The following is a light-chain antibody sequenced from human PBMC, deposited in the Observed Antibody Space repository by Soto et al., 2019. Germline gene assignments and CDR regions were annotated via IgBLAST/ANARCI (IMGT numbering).Light chain of an antibody. Sequence: ELTHPPSRSETPGQTTRIACGGNNIGSNSVHWYQQKPGQAPVLVVYDDSDRPSGSPERISGSHSENTATLAISGVEAGDEADYYCQVWDTRDDYYVFGTGIKGTVL. CDR3: QVWDTRDDYYV. CDR2: DDS. J-gene: IGLJ1*01. CDR1: NIGSNS. V-gene: IGLV3-21*02.